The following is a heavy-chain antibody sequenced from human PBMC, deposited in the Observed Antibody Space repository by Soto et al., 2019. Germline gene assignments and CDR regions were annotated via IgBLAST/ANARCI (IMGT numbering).Heavy chain of an antibody. Sequence: GGSLRLSCAASGFTFSRYGMHWVRQAPGKGLEWVALIWYDGSNKYYADSVKARFTISRDNSKNTLYLQMNSLRAEDTAVYYCARDQIPAAGYYYYCMDVWGQGTMVTVSS. V-gene: IGHV3-33*01. CDR3: ARDQIPAAGYYYYCMDV. CDR1: GFTFSRYG. D-gene: IGHD6-13*01. CDR2: IWYDGSNK. J-gene: IGHJ6*02.